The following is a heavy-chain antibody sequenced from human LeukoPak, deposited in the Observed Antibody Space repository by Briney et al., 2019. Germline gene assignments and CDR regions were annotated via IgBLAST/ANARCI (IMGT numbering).Heavy chain of an antibody. J-gene: IGHJ5*02. CDR3: ASGCSGGSCYTNNWFDP. Sequence: SETLSLTCTVSGGSINSSSYYWGWIRQPPGKGLEWIGSIFYSGNTYDNPSLKSRVTISVDTSKNQFSLKLNSVTAADTAVYYCASGCSGGSCYTNNWFDPWGQGTLVTVSS. CDR1: GGSINSSSYY. CDR2: IFYSGNT. D-gene: IGHD2-15*01. V-gene: IGHV4-39*01.